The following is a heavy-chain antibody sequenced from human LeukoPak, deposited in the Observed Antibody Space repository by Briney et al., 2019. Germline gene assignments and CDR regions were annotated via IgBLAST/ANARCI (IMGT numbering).Heavy chain of an antibody. CDR1: GFTCSDHY. V-gene: IGHV3-72*01. J-gene: IGHJ4*02. CDR3: ARVGTSFQYDH. CDR2: TRNELSRYTT. Sequence: SGGSLRLSCSASGFTCSDHYMDWVRQAPGKGLEWVGRTRNELSRYTTEYAASVRGRFIISRDESRNSFYLQMNSLRIEDTAVYFCARVGTSFQYDHWGQGTLVTVSS. D-gene: IGHD1-7*01.